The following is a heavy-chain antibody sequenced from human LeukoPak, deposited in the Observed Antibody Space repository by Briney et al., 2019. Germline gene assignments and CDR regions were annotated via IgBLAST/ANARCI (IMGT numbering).Heavy chain of an antibody. CDR3: ARDCGGDCSPNWFDP. CDR2: ISAYNGNT. Sequence: GASVKVSCKASGYTFTSHGISWVRQAPGQGLEWMGWISAYNGNTNYAQKLQGRVTMTTDTSTSTAYMELRSLRSADTAVYYCARDCGGDCSPNWFDPWGQGTLVTVSS. V-gene: IGHV1-18*01. D-gene: IGHD2-21*02. J-gene: IGHJ5*02. CDR1: GYTFTSHG.